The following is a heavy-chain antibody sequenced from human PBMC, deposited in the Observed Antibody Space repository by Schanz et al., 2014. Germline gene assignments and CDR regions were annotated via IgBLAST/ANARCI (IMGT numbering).Heavy chain of an antibody. D-gene: IGHD2-15*01. CDR2: DCISATD. CDR1: GDSITGVSRY. J-gene: IGHJ4*02. Sequence: QVQLQESGPGLVKPSETLSLTCSVSGDSITGVSRYWGWIRQPPGKGLEWIASDCISATDYVNEXLXSRVTLPMARRNNQLSLKGPSVTAADTAVYFCARHRDEMATVSSPFDYWGQGILVTVSS. CDR3: ARHRDEMATVSSPFDY. V-gene: IGHV4-39*01.